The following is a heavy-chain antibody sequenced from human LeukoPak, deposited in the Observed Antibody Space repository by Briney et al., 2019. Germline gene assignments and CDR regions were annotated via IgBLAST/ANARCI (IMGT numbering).Heavy chain of an antibody. D-gene: IGHD2-21*02. CDR3: ARDGFLGPVTAYLDY. CDR2: ITTTFYT. CDR1: GFTFSSYS. J-gene: IGHJ4*02. Sequence: RGSLRLSCAASGFTFSSYSFNWVRPGPGKGLEWVSSITTTFYTYYTDSVKGRFTISRDNARNTLYLQMNSLRAEDTAVYYCARDGFLGPVTAYLDYWGQGTPVTVSS. V-gene: IGHV3-21*01.